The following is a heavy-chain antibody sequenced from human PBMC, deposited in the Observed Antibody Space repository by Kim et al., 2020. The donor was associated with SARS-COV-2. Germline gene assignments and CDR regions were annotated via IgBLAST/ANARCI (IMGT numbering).Heavy chain of an antibody. J-gene: IGHJ3*02. CDR3: ASQLRITMIVVVHYAFDI. CDR1: GYTFTGYY. V-gene: IGHV1-2*02. D-gene: IGHD3-22*01. CDR2: INPNSGGT. Sequence: ASVKVSCKASGYTFTGYYMHWVRQAPGQGLEWMGWINPNSGGTNYAQKFQGRVTMTRDTSISTAYMELSRLRSDDTAVYCCASQLRITMIVVVHYAFDIWGQGTMVTVSS.